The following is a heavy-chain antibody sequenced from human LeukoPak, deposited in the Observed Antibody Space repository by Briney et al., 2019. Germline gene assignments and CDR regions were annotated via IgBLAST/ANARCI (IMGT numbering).Heavy chain of an antibody. Sequence: GGSLRLSCAASGFTFSSSGMHWVRQAPGKGLEWVAFIRYGGSHKYYADSVKGRFTISRDNSKNTLFLQMNSLRPEDTAVYYCAKEASRGSSFAYTPIEKPYYLDYWGQRTLVTVSS. V-gene: IGHV3-30*02. CDR2: IRYGGSHK. J-gene: IGHJ4*02. CDR3: AKEASRGSSFAYTPIEKPYYLDY. CDR1: GFTFSSSG. D-gene: IGHD5-18*01.